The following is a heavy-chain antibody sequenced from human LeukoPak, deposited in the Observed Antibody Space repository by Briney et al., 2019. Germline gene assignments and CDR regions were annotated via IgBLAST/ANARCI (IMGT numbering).Heavy chain of an antibody. CDR3: ARGTSSSWYPTGLDWRPKVKWYLDL. J-gene: IGHJ2*01. Sequence: ASVKVSCKASGYTFTGYYMHWVRQAPGQGLEWMGWINPNTGDTNYAQKFQGRVTMTRDTSISTAYMELTRLRSDDTAVYYCARGTSSSWYPTGLDWRPKVKWYLDLWGRGTLVTVSS. CDR2: INPNTGDT. D-gene: IGHD6-13*01. V-gene: IGHV1-2*02. CDR1: GYTFTGYY.